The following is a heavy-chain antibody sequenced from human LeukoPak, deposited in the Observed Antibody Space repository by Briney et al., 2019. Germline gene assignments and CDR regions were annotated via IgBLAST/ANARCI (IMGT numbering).Heavy chain of an antibody. CDR2: IKSKTDGGTT. CDR1: GFTFSNAW. V-gene: IGHV3-15*01. Sequence: PGGSLRLSCAASGFTFSNAWVGWVRQAPGKGLEWVGRIKSKTDGGTTDYAAPVKGRFTISRDDSENTVYLQMNSLKTEDTAVYYCTTKRGYNYGSDYWGQGTLVTVSS. J-gene: IGHJ4*02. CDR3: TTKRGYNYGSDY. D-gene: IGHD5-18*01.